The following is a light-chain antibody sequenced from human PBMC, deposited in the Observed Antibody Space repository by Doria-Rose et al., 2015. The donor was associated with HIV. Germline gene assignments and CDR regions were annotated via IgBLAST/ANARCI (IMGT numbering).Light chain of an antibody. V-gene: IGKV3-20*01. Sequence: TQSPAPLSLSPGERATLSCRASQRFSSTYLAWYQQKPGQAPSLLIYDGSTRATGIPDRFSASGSGTDFTLTINRLEPEDFALYYCHQYGTSWTFGQGTKVEI. J-gene: IGKJ1*01. CDR2: DGS. CDR1: QRFSSTY. CDR3: HQYGTSWT.